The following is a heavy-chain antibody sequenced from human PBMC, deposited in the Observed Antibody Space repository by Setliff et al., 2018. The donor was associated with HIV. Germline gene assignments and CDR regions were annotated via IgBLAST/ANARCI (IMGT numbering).Heavy chain of an antibody. Sequence: PSETLSLTCAVSGYSISSSNWWGWIRQPPGKGLEWIGYIYYSGSTYYNPSLKSRVTMSVDTSKNQFSLKLSSVTAADTAVYYCARMGYYYDSSGPTSDYWGQGTLVTVSS. J-gene: IGHJ4*02. CDR3: ARMGYYYDSSGPTSDY. CDR1: GYSISSSNW. CDR2: IYYSGST. D-gene: IGHD3-22*01. V-gene: IGHV4-28*01.